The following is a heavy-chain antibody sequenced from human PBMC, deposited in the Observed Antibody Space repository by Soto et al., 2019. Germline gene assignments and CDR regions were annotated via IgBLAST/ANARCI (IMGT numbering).Heavy chain of an antibody. J-gene: IGHJ4*02. D-gene: IGHD6-13*01. CDR3: AKENGYSSSWFEFDY. CDR2: ISGSGGST. Sequence: EVPLLESGGGLVQPGGSLRLSCAASGFTFSSYAMSWVRQAPGKGLEWVSAISGSGGSTYYADSVKGRFTISRDNSKNTLYLQMNSLRAEDTTVYYCAKENGYSSSWFEFDYWGQGTLVTVSS. CDR1: GFTFSSYA. V-gene: IGHV3-23*01.